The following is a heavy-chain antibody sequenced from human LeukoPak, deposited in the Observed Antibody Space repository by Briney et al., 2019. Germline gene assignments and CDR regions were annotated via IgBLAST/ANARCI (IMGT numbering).Heavy chain of an antibody. D-gene: IGHD2-8*01. J-gene: IGHJ4*02. CDR3: ARIAASVRVCDY. CDR2: IYHSGST. CDR1: GGSISSGGYY. V-gene: IGHV4-30-2*01. Sequence: SQTLSLTCTVSGGSISSGGYYWSWIRQPPGKGLEWIGYIYHSGSTYYNPSLKSRVTISVDRSKNQFSLKLSSVTAADTAVYYCARIAASVRVCDYWGQGTLVTVSS.